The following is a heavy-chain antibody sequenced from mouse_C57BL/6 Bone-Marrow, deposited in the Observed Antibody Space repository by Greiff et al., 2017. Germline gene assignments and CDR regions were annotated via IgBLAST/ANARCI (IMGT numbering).Heavy chain of an antibody. Sequence: QVQLQQPGAELVMPGASVKLSCKASGYTFTSYWMHWVKQRPGQGLEWIGEIDPSDSYTNYNQKFKGKSTLTVDKSSSTAYMQLSSLTSEDSAVYYCARSLYYYGSSWYFDVWVTGTTVTVSS. CDR1: GYTFTSYW. CDR2: IDPSDSYT. V-gene: IGHV1-69*01. CDR3: ARSLYYYGSSWYFDV. J-gene: IGHJ1*03. D-gene: IGHD1-1*01.